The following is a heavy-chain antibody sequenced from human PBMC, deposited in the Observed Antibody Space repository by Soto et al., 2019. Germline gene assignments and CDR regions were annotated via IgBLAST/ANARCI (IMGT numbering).Heavy chain of an antibody. Sequence: GSVEVYFKASGYTFTDYYIHLVRQAPGQGLEWMGWINAYSGGTNYAQRFQGWVTMTRDTSISTAYMELSRLTSDDTAVYYCARTQYKYTMDVWGQGTTVTVSS. CDR3: ARTQYKYTMDV. V-gene: IGHV1-2*04. CDR2: INAYSGGT. J-gene: IGHJ6*02. CDR1: GYTFTDYY. D-gene: IGHD1-1*01.